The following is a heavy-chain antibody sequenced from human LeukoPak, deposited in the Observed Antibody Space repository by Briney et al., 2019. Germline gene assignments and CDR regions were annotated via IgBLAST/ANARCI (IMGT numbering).Heavy chain of an antibody. D-gene: IGHD2-2*01. V-gene: IGHV3-30*04. CDR2: ISYDGSNK. CDR3: ARFAGSAIRDY. J-gene: IGHJ4*02. CDR1: GFTFSSYA. Sequence: GGSLRLSCAASGFTFSSYAMHWVRQAPGKGLEWVAVISYDGSNKYYADSVKGRFTISRDNSKNTLYLQMNSLRAEDTAVYYCARFAGSAIRDYWGQGTLVTVSS.